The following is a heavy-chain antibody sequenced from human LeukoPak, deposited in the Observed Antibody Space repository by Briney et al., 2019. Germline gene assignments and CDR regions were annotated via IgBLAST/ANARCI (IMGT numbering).Heavy chain of an antibody. CDR3: TRGAGWLIDY. Sequence: PSETLSLTCTVSDDSISDYYRGWIRQPPGKGLEWIGYFYNSGRSTYNPSLKSRVTISADTSKNHFSLKLNSVTTAGTAVYYCTRGAGWLIDYWGQGILVTVSS. V-gene: IGHV4-59*01. CDR1: DDSISDYY. D-gene: IGHD3-16*01. J-gene: IGHJ4*02. CDR2: FYNSGRS.